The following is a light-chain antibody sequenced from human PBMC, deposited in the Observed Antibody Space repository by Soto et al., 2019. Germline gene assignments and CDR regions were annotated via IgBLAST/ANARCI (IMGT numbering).Light chain of an antibody. CDR2: GAS. CDR3: QQYNNWPPWT. CDR1: QSVSSN. Sequence: EIVMRQSPATLSVSPGERPTLSCRASQSVSSNLAWYQQKPGQAPRLLIYGASTRATGIPARFSGSGSGTEFTLTISSLQSEDFAVYYCQQYNNWPPWTFGQGTKVDIK. J-gene: IGKJ1*01. V-gene: IGKV3-15*01.